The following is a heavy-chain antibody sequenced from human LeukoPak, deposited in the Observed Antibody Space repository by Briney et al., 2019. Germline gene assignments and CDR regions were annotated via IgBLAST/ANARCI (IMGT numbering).Heavy chain of an antibody. V-gene: IGHV4-39*07. CDR3: ARVDTMVRGVIKNGMDV. D-gene: IGHD3-10*01. Sequence: SETLSLTCTVSGGSISSSSYYWGWIRQPPGKGLEWIGSIYYSGSTYYNPSLKSRVTISVDTSKNQFSLKLSSVTAADTAVYYCARVDTMVRGVIKNGMDVWGQGTTVTVSS. CDR2: IYYSGST. J-gene: IGHJ6*02. CDR1: GGSISSSSYY.